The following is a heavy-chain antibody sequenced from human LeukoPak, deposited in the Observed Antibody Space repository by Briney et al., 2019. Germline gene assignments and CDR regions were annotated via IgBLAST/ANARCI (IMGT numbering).Heavy chain of an antibody. CDR2: IYHSGST. J-gene: IGHJ4*02. V-gene: IGHV4-38-2*02. Sequence: PSETLSLTCSVSTYSISSAYYWGWIRHPPGEGLQWIGSIYHSGSTYYTPSPKSRVTISVDTSKNQFSLKLSSVTAADTAVYYCARAYYDSSGYLFDYWGQGTLVTVSS. CDR3: ARAYYDSSGYLFDY. D-gene: IGHD3-22*01. CDR1: TYSISSAYY.